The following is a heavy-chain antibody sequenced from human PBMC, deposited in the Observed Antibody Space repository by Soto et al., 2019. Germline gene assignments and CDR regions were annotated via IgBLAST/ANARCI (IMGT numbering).Heavy chain of an antibody. V-gene: IGHV4-31*03. CDR2: IYYSGST. CDR1: GGSISSGGYY. Sequence: QVQLQESGPGLVKPSQTLSLTCTVSGGSISSGGYYWSWIRQHPGKGLEWIGYIYYSGSTYYNPPIKRRVTQSVDTSKNQFSLKLSSVTAADTAVYYCARALSIPRSVNNWFDPWGQGTLVTVSS. CDR3: ARALSIPRSVNNWFDP. J-gene: IGHJ5*02. D-gene: IGHD3-16*02.